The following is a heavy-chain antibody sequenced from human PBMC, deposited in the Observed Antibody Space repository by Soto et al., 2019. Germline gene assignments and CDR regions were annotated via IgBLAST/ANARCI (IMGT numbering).Heavy chain of an antibody. D-gene: IGHD2-15*01. V-gene: IGHV1-18*01. CDR2: VGAYDDNTHGGP. Sequence: ASVKVSCKASGYTFINYGISWVRQAPGQGLEWMGWVGAYDDNTHGGPNYAHNLQGRVTMTTDTSTSTAYMELRSLRSDDTAVYYCARDYHCSGGNCYDTFEIWGQGTMVTVSS. CDR1: GYTFINYG. CDR3: ARDYHCSGGNCYDTFEI. J-gene: IGHJ3*02.